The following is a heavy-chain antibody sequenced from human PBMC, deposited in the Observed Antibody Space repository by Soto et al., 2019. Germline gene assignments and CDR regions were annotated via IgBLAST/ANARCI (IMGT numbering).Heavy chain of an antibody. V-gene: IGHV4-59*01. CDR3: ARDQGYYGSGSSYKPPGYYYYGMDV. CDR1: GGSISSYC. Sequence: PSETLSLTCTVSGGSISSYCWSWSRQPPGKGLGWMGYIYYSGSTNYNPSLKSRVTISVDTSKNQFSLKLSSVTAADTAVYYCARDQGYYGSGSSYKPPGYYYYGMDVWGQGTTVTVS. D-gene: IGHD3-10*01. J-gene: IGHJ6*02. CDR2: IYYSGST.